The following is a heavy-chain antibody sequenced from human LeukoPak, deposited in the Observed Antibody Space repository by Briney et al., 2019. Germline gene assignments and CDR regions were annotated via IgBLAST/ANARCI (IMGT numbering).Heavy chain of an antibody. D-gene: IGHD4-17*01. CDR3: TTDGLSWATLTSYWYFDL. Sequence: EGSLRLSYAASGFTFSNAWMSWVRQAPGKGLEWAGPIKSKTDGGTTDYAAPVKGRFTISRDDSKNTLYLQMNSLKTEDTAVYYCTTDGLSWATLTSYWYFDLWGRGTLVTVSS. V-gene: IGHV3-15*01. CDR2: IKSKTDGGTT. J-gene: IGHJ2*01. CDR1: GFTFSNAW.